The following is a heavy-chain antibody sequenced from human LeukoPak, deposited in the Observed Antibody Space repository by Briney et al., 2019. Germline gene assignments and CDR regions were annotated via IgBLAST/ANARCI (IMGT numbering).Heavy chain of an antibody. V-gene: IGHV3-11*04. CDR3: ARDHHRRLYDSQARDTFDL. J-gene: IGHJ3*01. CDR2: ISSSGSTI. D-gene: IGHD3-22*01. Sequence: GGSLRLSCAASGFTFSDYYMSWIRQAPGKGLEWVSYISSSGSTIYYADSVKGRFTISRDNAKNSLYLQMNSLRAEDTAVYYCARDHHRRLYDSQARDTFDLWGQGTMVTVSS. CDR1: GFTFSDYY.